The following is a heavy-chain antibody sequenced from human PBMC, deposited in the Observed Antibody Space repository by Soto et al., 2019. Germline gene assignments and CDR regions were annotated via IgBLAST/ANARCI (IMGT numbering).Heavy chain of an antibody. CDR1: GFTFSSYA. V-gene: IGHV3-30-3*01. CDR2: ISYDGSNK. Sequence: PGGSLRLSCAASGFTFSSYAMHWVRQAPGKGLEWVAVISYDGSNKYYADSVKGRFTISRDNSKNTLYLQMNSLRAEDTAVYYCARDQFSTVTSVYYYGMDVWGQGTTVTVSS. CDR3: ARDQFSTVTSVYYYGMDV. D-gene: IGHD4-17*01. J-gene: IGHJ6*02.